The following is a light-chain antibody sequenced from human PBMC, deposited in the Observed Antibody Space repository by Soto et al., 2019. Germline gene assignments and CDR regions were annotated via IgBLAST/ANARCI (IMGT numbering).Light chain of an antibody. Sequence: ANQLTQSPSSLSASVGDRVTITCRASQAISSALAWYQQKPGKPPKLLIHDASTLQSGVPSRFSGTASGTDFTLTINSLQPEDFATYYCQQFNNWPVTFGPGTKVDIK. J-gene: IGKJ3*01. CDR3: QQFNNWPVT. CDR2: DAS. CDR1: QAISSA. V-gene: IGKV1D-13*01.